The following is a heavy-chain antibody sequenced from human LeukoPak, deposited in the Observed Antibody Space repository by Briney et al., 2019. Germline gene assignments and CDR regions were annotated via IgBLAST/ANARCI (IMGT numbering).Heavy chain of an antibody. CDR1: GSPRDVT. V-gene: IGHV4-59*01. CDR2: IYYSGNT. D-gene: IGHD3-10*02. CDR3: GRDIGVCSGSFDY. Sequence: PETLSLTSVLSVGSPRDVTWRASSQPPGKGLEWIGYIYYSGNTNYNPSLKSRVTISVDTFKNQFSLQLSSVTAADTAVYYCGRDIGVCSGSFDYWGQGTLVTVSS. J-gene: IGHJ4*02.